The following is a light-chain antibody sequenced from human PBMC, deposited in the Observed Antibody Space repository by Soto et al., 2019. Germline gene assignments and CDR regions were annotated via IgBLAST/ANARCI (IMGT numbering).Light chain of an antibody. J-gene: IGKJ1*01. CDR3: HQRYSWLRV. CDR1: QSVSSS. V-gene: IGKV3-11*01. Sequence: FVVTQSPDTLSLSPGETATLSCRASQSVSSSVAWSQHKPGQSPRLVVYSGYKRSPGIPARFSGSGSGTDFTLTISSLESDDFALYYCHQRYSWLRVFGPGTKV. CDR2: SGY.